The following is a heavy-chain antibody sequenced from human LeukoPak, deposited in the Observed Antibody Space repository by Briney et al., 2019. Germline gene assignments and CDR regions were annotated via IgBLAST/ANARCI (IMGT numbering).Heavy chain of an antibody. J-gene: IGHJ5*02. CDR1: GGSISSGGYY. V-gene: IGHV4-31*03. Sequence: SQTLSLTCTVSGGSISSGGYYWSWIRQHPGKGLEWIGEINHSGSTNYNPSLKSRVTISVDTSKNQFSLKLSSVTAADTAVYYCARGSPTRWFDPWGQGTLVTVSS. D-gene: IGHD4-4*01. CDR3: ARGSPTRWFDP. CDR2: INHSGST.